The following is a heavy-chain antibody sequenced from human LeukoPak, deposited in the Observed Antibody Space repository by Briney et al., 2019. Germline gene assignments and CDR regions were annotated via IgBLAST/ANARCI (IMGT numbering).Heavy chain of an antibody. Sequence: SETLSLTCAVYGGSFSGYYWSWIRQPPGKGLEWIGEINHSGSTNYNPSLKSRVTISVDTSKNQFSLKLSSVTAADTAVYYCARRGCSSTSCDAFDYWGQGTVVRVFS. J-gene: IGHJ4*02. CDR2: INHSGST. V-gene: IGHV4-34*01. CDR1: GGSFSGYY. D-gene: IGHD2-2*01. CDR3: ARRGCSSTSCDAFDY.